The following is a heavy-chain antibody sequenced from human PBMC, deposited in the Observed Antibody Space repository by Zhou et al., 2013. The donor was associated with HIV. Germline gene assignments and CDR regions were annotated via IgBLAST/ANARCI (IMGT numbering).Heavy chain of an antibody. CDR2: IYASGST. Sequence: QVQLQESGPGLVKPSQTLSLTCAVSGGSISSGNYYWSWIRQPAGKGLEWIGRIYASGSTKYNPSSRVESPYQIDTSKNQFSLKLSSVTAADTAVYYCARLVAARDYYYYIDVWGRGTTVTVSS. V-gene: IGHV4-61*02. CDR1: GGSISSGNYY. J-gene: IGHJ6*03. D-gene: IGHD6-13*01. CDR3: ARLVAARDYYYYIDV.